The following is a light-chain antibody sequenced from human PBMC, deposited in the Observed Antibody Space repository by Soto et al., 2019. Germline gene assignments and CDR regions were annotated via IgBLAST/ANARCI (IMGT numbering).Light chain of an antibody. V-gene: IGKV3-20*01. Sequence: ETVLTQSPGTLSLSPGEGGTLSCRASQTVISNSLAWYQQKPGQPPRLLIHGASTRAPGIPDRFSGSRSGTDFTLTISRQEPEDFSVYYCQLYGGSPKTFGQGTKVEIK. J-gene: IGKJ1*01. CDR1: QTVISNS. CDR3: QLYGGSPKT. CDR2: GAS.